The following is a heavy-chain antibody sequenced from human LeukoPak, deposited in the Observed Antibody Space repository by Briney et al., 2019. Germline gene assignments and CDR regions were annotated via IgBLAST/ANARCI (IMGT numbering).Heavy chain of an antibody. CDR3: AREVQIAARPGAFDI. CDR2: IYYSGST. CDR1: GGSISSYY. D-gene: IGHD6-6*01. Sequence: SETLSLTCTVSGGSISSYYWSWIRQPPGKGLEWIGYIYYSGSTNYNPSLKSRVTISVDTSKNQFSLKLSSVTAADTAVYYCAREVQIAARPGAFDIWGQGKMVTVSS. J-gene: IGHJ3*02. V-gene: IGHV4-59*01.